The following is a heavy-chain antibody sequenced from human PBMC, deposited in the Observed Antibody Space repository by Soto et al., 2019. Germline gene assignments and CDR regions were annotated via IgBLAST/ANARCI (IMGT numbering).Heavy chain of an antibody. CDR3: ARDRDVLTGFKTFKWIEP. Sequence: VSWQTSCYTVATDGITCVRQAPGQGLEWMGWISPYNAKTNYAQKFQGRVTMTTDTPTSTAYMELRNLRSDDTAVYYCARDRDVLTGFKTFKWIEPWGQGTRVSVSS. D-gene: IGHD3-9*01. CDR1: CYTVATDG. J-gene: IGHJ5*02. CDR2: ISPYNAKT. V-gene: IGHV1-18*01.